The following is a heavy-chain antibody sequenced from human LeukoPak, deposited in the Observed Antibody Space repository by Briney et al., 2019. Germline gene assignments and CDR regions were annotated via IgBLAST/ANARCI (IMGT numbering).Heavy chain of an antibody. V-gene: IGHV1-69*05. D-gene: IGHD3-3*01. J-gene: IGHJ4*02. Sequence: SVKVSCKASGGTFSSYAISWVRQAPGQGLEWMGRIIPIFGTANYALKFQGRVTITTDESTSTAYMELSSLRSEDTAVYYCARDNYDFWSGFDYWGQGTLVTVSS. CDR2: IIPIFGTA. CDR1: GGTFSSYA. CDR3: ARDNYDFWSGFDY.